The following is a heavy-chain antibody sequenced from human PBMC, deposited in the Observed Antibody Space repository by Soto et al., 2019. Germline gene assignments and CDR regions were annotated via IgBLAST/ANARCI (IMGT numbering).Heavy chain of an antibody. CDR1: GGSLTTGDYY. J-gene: IGHJ4*02. V-gene: IGHV4-30-4*01. CDR2: ISRSGNI. D-gene: IGHD4-17*01. CDR3: ARGNDYVYFYAY. Sequence: QVQLQESGPGLAKPSQTLSLICTVSGGSLTTGDYYWTWIRQSPGEGLEWIGYISRSGNIFYNPSLKSRITISLDTSKDQFSLKLTSVTAADTAVYYCARGNDYVYFYAYWGQATLVTASS.